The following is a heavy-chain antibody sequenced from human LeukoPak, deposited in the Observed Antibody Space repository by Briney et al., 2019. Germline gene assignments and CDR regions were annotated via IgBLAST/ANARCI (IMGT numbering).Heavy chain of an antibody. Sequence: GESLKISCKGSGYSFTSYWIGWVRQTPGKGLEWMGIIYPGDSDTRYSPSFQGQVAISADKSISTAYLQWSSLKASDTAMYYCARMGRLAYSSSSARVGNWFDPWGQGTLVTVSS. CDR1: GYSFTSYW. CDR2: IYPGDSDT. J-gene: IGHJ5*02. CDR3: ARMGRLAYSSSSARVGNWFDP. D-gene: IGHD6-6*01. V-gene: IGHV5-51*01.